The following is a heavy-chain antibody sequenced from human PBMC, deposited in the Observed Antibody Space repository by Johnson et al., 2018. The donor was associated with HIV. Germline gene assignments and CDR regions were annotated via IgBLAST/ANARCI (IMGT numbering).Heavy chain of an antibody. V-gene: IGHV3-66*01. CDR1: GFTFSTYA. Sequence: VQLVESGGGLVQPGGSLRLSCAASGFTFSTYAMHWVRQAPGKGLEWVSVIYSGGSPYYADSVKGRFPISRDNSKNTLYLQMNSLTAEDTALYYCARESLLITPRRDDAFDIWGQGTMVTVSS. CDR3: ARESLLITPRRDDAFDI. D-gene: IGHD6-6*01. CDR2: IYSGGSP. J-gene: IGHJ3*02.